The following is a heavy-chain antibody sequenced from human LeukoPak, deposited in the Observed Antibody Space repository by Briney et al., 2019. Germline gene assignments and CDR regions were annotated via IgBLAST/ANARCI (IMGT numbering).Heavy chain of an antibody. CDR2: IYHSGST. J-gene: IGHJ4*02. CDR3: ARVYSNSFDY. D-gene: IGHD4-11*01. Sequence: SETLSLTCAVSGGSISSGGYSWSWIRQPPGTGLEWIGYIYHSGSTYYNPSLKSRVTISVDRSKNQFSPKLSSVTAADTAVYYCARVYSNSFDYWGQGTLVTVSS. CDR1: GGSISSGGYS. V-gene: IGHV4-30-2*01.